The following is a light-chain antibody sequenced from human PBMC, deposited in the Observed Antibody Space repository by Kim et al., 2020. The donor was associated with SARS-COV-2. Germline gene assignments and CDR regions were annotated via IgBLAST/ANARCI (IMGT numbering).Light chain of an antibody. CDR3: ISYTSSDTLV. CDR2: DVS. J-gene: IGLJ2*01. CDR1: SSDVGGYNY. V-gene: IGLV2-14*03. Sequence: QSALTQPASVSVSPGQSITISCTGTSSDVGGYNYVSWYQQHPGKAPKLMIYDVSSRPSGVSDRFSGSKSGNTASLTISEPQAEDEADYYCISYTSSDTLVFGGGTQLTVL.